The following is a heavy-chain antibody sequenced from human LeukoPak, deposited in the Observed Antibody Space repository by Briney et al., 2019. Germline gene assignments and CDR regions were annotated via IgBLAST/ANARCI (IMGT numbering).Heavy chain of an antibody. J-gene: IGHJ4*02. Sequence: PSETLSLTCTVSGGSISSSSYYWGWIRQPPGKGLEWIGYIYDSGSTNYNPSLKGRVTISVDTSKNQFSLKLSSVTAADTAVYYCARDSTSYSSGFDFDYWGQGNMVTVSS. D-gene: IGHD3-22*01. CDR3: ARDSTSYSSGFDFDY. CDR2: IYDSGST. CDR1: GGSISSSSYY. V-gene: IGHV4-61*01.